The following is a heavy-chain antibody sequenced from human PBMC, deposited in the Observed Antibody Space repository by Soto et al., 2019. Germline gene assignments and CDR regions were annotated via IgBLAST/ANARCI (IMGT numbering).Heavy chain of an antibody. CDR3: ARVPGGPYDSIRFDP. V-gene: IGHV4-59*01. D-gene: IGHD3-22*01. J-gene: IGHJ5*02. Sequence: SETLSLTCTVSGGSISSYYWSWIRQPPGKGLEWIGYIYYSGSTNYNPSLKSRVTISVDTSKNQFSLELSSVTAADTAVYYCARVPGGPYDSIRFDPWGQGTLVTVSS. CDR1: GGSISSYY. CDR2: IYYSGST.